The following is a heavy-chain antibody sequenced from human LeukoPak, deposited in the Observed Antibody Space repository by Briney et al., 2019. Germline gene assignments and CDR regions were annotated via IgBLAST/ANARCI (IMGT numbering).Heavy chain of an antibody. Sequence: SETLSLTCTVSGYSISSSYYWSWIRQPPGKGLEWIGYIYYSGSTNYNPSLKSRVAISVDTSKNQFSLKLSSVTAADTAVYYCASKGATKRGGSFDYWGQGTLVTVSS. CDR2: IYYSGST. CDR1: GYSISSSYY. CDR3: ASKGATKRGGSFDY. V-gene: IGHV4-59*01. D-gene: IGHD1-26*01. J-gene: IGHJ4*02.